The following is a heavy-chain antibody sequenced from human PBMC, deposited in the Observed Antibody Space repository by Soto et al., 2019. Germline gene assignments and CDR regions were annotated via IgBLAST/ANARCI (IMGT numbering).Heavy chain of an antibody. CDR2: MYYSGNT. CDR3: ARSTQKVNKYAPATLLDY. V-gene: IGHV4-39*01. CDR1: GGYIENSNYS. Sequence: SETLSLTCTVSGGYIENSNYSWGWIRQPPGKGLEWIGTMYYSGNTYYNPSLKSRVTINPDTSRNQFSLQFSFVTPEDTAVYYCARSTQKVNKYAPATLLDYWGQGILVTVSS. D-gene: IGHD2-8*01. J-gene: IGHJ4*02.